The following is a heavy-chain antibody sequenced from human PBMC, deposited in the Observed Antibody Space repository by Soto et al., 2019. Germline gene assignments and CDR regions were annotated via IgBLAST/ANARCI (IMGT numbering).Heavy chain of an antibody. CDR1: GYTFTSYG. J-gene: IGHJ4*02. D-gene: IGHD2-15*01. V-gene: IGHV1-18*01. Sequence: QVQLVQSGAEVKKPGASVKVSCKASGYTFTSYGISWVRQAPGQGLEWMGWISAYNGNTNYAQKLQDRVTMTTDTSTSTAYMELRSLRSDDTAVYYCARVSHCSGGSCYSDWFDYWGQGTLVTVSS. CDR2: ISAYNGNT. CDR3: ARVSHCSGGSCYSDWFDY.